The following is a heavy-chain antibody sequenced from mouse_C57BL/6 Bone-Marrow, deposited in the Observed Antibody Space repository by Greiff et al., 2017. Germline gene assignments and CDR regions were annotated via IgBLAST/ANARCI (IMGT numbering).Heavy chain of an antibody. CDR3: ARNWPYYYGSSDWYFDV. CDR2: IWSGGST. D-gene: IGHD1-1*01. J-gene: IGHJ1*03. V-gene: IGHV2-2*01. CDR1: GFSLTSYG. Sequence: QVQLKESGPGLVQPSQSLSITCTVSGFSLTSYGVHWVRQSPGKGLEWLGVIWSGGSTDYNAAFISRLSISKDNPKSQVFFKMNSLQADDTAIYYCARNWPYYYGSSDWYFDVWGTGTTVTVSS.